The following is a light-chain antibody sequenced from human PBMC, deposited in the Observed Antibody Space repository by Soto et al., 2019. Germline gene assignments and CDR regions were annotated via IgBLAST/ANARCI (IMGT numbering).Light chain of an antibody. Sequence: QSALTQPASVSGSPGQSITISRTGTSSDVGSYNLVSWYQRHPGKAPKLMIYEGSKRPSGVSNRFSGSKSGNTASLTISGLQAEDEADYYCCSYAGSSTFVFGTGTKVTVL. CDR2: EGS. CDR1: SSDVGSYNL. J-gene: IGLJ1*01. CDR3: CSYAGSSTFV. V-gene: IGLV2-23*03.